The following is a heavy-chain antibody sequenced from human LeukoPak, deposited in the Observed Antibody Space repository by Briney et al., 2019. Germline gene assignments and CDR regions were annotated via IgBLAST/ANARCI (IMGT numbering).Heavy chain of an antibody. V-gene: IGHV4-34*01. CDR2: INHSGST. D-gene: IGHD6-6*01. CDR3: ARATYQYSSSDFDY. J-gene: IGHJ4*02. CDR1: GGSFSGYY. Sequence: SETLSLTCAVYGGSFSGYYWSWIRQPPGKGLEWIGEINHSGSTNYNPSLKSRVTISVDTSKNQFSLKLSSVTAADTAVYYCARATYQYSSSDFDYWEQGSLVTVSS.